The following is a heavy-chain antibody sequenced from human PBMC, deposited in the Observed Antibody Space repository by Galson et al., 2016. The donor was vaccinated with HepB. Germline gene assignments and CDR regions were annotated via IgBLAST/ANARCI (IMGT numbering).Heavy chain of an antibody. Sequence: SLRLSCAASGFTFSTYSMNWVRQAPGKGLEWVSSLSGDSTYIYHADSVKGRFTISRDSAKKSLYLQMNRLRADDTAVYYCTRGGVFQKEDDYWGQGTLVTVSS. D-gene: IGHD3-16*01. CDR2: LSGDSTYI. J-gene: IGHJ4*02. CDR3: TRGGVFQKEDDY. CDR1: GFTFSTYS. V-gene: IGHV3-21*01.